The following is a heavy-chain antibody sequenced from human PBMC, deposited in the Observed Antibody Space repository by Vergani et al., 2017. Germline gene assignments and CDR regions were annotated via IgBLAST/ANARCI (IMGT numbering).Heavy chain of an antibody. V-gene: IGHV1-2*02. CDR2: INPNSGGT. CDR1: GYTFTGYY. D-gene: IGHD6-19*01. J-gene: IGHJ4*02. Sequence: QVQLVQSGAEVKKPGASVKVSCKASGYTFTGYYMHWVRQAPGQGLEWMGWINPNSGGTNYAQKFKGRVTMTRDTSISTAYMELSRLRSDDTAVYYCAREGGPGSSGWYNYFDYWGQGTLVTVSS. CDR3: AREGGPGSSGWYNYFDY.